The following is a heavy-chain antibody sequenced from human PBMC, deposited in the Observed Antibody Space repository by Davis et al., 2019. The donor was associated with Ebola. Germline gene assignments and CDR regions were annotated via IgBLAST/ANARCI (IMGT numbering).Heavy chain of an antibody. D-gene: IGHD3-10*01. CDR1: GFTFSSYE. V-gene: IGHV3-21*03. CDR3: TTGVRRGSSWRDY. CDR2: ISSSSSYI. J-gene: IGHJ4*02. Sequence: GESLKISCSASGFTFSSYEMNWVRQAPGKGLEWVSSISSSSSYIYYADSVKGRFTISRDNAKNSLYLQMNSLRAEDTAVYYCTTGVRRGSSWRDYWGQGTLVTVSS.